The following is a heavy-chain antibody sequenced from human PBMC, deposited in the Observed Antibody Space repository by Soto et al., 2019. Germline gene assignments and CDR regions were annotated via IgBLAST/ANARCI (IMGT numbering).Heavy chain of an antibody. Sequence: GGSLRLSCAASGFTFSDYYMSWIRQAPGKGLEWVSYISSSSSYTNYADSVKGRFTISRDNSKNTLFLQMNSLRAEDTAVYYCAKITVRQWLLSRYFDYWGQGSPVTVSS. CDR2: ISSSSSYT. CDR3: AKITVRQWLLSRYFDY. D-gene: IGHD3-3*01. J-gene: IGHJ4*02. V-gene: IGHV3-11*03. CDR1: GFTFSDYY.